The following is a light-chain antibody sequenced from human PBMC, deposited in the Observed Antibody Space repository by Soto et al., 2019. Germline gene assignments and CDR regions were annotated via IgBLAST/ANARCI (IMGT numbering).Light chain of an antibody. Sequence: DIQMTQSPSTLSASVGDRVTITCRASQGLGVWLGWYQQKPGKAPQLLIFGASGLQTGVPSRFSGSGSGTDFTLTISSLQPEDIATYYCQQYDDLDTFGRGPRWISN. V-gene: IGKV1-33*01. CDR2: GAS. CDR3: QQYDDLDT. J-gene: IGKJ2*01. CDR1: QGLGVW.